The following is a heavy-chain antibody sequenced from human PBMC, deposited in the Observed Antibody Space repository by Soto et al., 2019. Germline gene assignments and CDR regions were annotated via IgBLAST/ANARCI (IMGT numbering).Heavy chain of an antibody. D-gene: IGHD3-22*01. Sequence: QVQLVESGGGVVQPGRSLRLSCAASGFTFSSYGMHWVRQAPGKGLEWVAVIWYDGSNKYYADSVKGRFTISRDNSKNTLYLQMNSLRAEDTAVYYCARDSDGGYSPFYYYYYGMDVWGQGTTVTVSS. J-gene: IGHJ6*02. V-gene: IGHV3-33*01. CDR1: GFTFSSYG. CDR2: IWYDGSNK. CDR3: ARDSDGGYSPFYYYYYGMDV.